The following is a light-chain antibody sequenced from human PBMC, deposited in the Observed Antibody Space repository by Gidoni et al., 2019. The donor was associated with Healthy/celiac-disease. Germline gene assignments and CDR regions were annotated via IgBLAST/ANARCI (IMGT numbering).Light chain of an antibody. V-gene: IGLV2-8*01. CDR3: SSYAGSNNLV. CDR2: EVS. CDR1: SSDVGGYNY. J-gene: IGLJ3*02. Sequence: QSALTQPPSASGSPGQSFPISCTGTSSDVGGYNYVSWYQQHPGKAPKLMIYEVSKRPSGVPDRFFGSKSGNTASLTVSGLQAEDEADYYCSSYAGSNNLVFGGGTKLTVL.